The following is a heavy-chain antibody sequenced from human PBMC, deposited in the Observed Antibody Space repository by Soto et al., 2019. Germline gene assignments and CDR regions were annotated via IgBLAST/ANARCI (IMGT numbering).Heavy chain of an antibody. CDR2: IYYSGST. J-gene: IGHJ4*01. CDR3: GRVPFYAPSGTYYIDY. V-gene: IGHV4-30-4*01. Sequence: SETLSLPCTVSRGSISSRDYYWSWIRQPPGKGLEWIGYIYYSGSTYYNPSLKSRINISIDTSIDQFSLNMNSVTAADTAVYYCGRVPFYAPSGTYYIDYWGHGTQVTVSS. CDR1: RGSISSRDYY. D-gene: IGHD1-26*01.